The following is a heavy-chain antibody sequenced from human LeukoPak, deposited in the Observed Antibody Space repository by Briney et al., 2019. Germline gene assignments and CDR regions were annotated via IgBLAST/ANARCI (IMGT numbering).Heavy chain of an antibody. J-gene: IGHJ6*03. CDR3: ARGYYDFWSGYYIQYYYYMDV. Sequence: SETLSLTCTVSGASISSSNSYWAWIRQPPGKGVEWIGSLYNGGSAHYNPSLESRVTISVVASKNQVSLRLISVTAADTAVYYCARGYYDFWSGYYIQYYYYMDVWGKGTTVTVSS. D-gene: IGHD3-3*01. CDR2: LYNGGSA. CDR1: GASISSSNSY. V-gene: IGHV4-39*07.